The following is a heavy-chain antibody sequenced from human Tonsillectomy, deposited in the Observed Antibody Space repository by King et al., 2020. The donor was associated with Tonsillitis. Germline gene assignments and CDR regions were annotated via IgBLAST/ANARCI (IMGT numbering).Heavy chain of an antibody. Sequence: VQLVESGGGVVQPGRSLRLSCAASGFTFSSYGIHWVRQAPGKGLEWVAVTWYDGSNKYYADSVKGRFTISRDNSKNTLYLQMNSLRAEDTAVYYCARTDHYYGSGHNDAFDIWGQGTMVTVSS. D-gene: IGHD3-10*01. CDR2: TWYDGSNK. CDR3: ARTDHYYGSGHNDAFDI. V-gene: IGHV3-33*08. CDR1: GFTFSSYG. J-gene: IGHJ3*02.